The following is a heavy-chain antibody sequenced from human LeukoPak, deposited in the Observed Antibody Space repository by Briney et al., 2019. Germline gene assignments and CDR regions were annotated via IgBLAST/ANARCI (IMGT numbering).Heavy chain of an antibody. CDR2: INSDGSST. Sequence: GGSLRLSCAASGFTFSSYWMHWVRQAPGKGLVWVSRINSDGSSTSYADSVKGRFTISRDNAKNTLYLQMNSLRAEDTAVYYCAKDIGGSIAAALYYYYYYGMDVWGQGTTVTVSS. J-gene: IGHJ6*02. CDR3: AKDIGGSIAAALYYYYYYGMDV. D-gene: IGHD6-13*01. V-gene: IGHV3-74*01. CDR1: GFTFSSYW.